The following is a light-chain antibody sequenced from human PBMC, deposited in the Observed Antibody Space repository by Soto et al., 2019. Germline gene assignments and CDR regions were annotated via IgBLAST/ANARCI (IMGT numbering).Light chain of an antibody. CDR1: QTVSSSY. J-gene: IGKJ2*02. Sequence: EIVLTQSPGTLSLSPGERATLSCRASQTVSSSYLAWYRQKPGQAPRLLIYGASSRATGIPDRVSGSGSGTDVTLTISRLEREDFAVYYCQQYGSSPCTFGQGTKLEIK. CDR3: QQYGSSPCT. V-gene: IGKV3-20*01. CDR2: GAS.